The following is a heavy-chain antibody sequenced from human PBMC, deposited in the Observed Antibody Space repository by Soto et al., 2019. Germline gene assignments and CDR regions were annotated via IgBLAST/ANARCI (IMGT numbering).Heavy chain of an antibody. V-gene: IGHV3-21*01. CDR2: ISSSSSYI. J-gene: IGHJ4*02. CDR3: AREYRQL. CDR1: GFTFSSYS. D-gene: IGHD5-12*01. Sequence: EVQLVESGGGLVKPGGSLRLSCAASGFTFSSYSMNWVRQAPGKGLEWVSSISSSSSYIYYADSVKDRFTISRDNAKNTLNLKMNSLRAEDTAVYYCAREYRQLGGQGTLVTVSS.